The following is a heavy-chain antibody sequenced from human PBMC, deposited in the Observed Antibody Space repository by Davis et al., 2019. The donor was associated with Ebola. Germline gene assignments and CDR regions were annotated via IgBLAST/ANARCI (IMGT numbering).Heavy chain of an antibody. CDR2: IYYSGST. D-gene: IGHD4-17*01. Sequence: SETLSLTCTVSGGSMSPYYWSWIRQPPGKGLEWIGYIYYSGSTNYNPSLKSRVTTSVDTSKNQFSLSLSSVTAADTAVYYCARMPTVTADHWYFDLWGRGTQVAVSS. CDR3: ARMPTVTADHWYFDL. V-gene: IGHV4-59*01. CDR1: GGSMSPYY. J-gene: IGHJ2*01.